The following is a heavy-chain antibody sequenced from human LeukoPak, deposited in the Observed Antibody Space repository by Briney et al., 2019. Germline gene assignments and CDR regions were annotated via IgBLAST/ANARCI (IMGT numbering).Heavy chain of an antibody. CDR1: GFTFSDYY. D-gene: IGHD1-26*01. CDR2: ISYDGSNK. Sequence: GGSLRLSCAASGFTFSDYYMSWVRQAPGKGLEWVAVISYDGSNKYYADSVKGRFTISRDNAKNSLYLQMNSLRAEDTAVYYCARLLVGADMDAFDIWGQGTMVTVSS. J-gene: IGHJ3*02. CDR3: ARLLVGADMDAFDI. V-gene: IGHV3-30-3*01.